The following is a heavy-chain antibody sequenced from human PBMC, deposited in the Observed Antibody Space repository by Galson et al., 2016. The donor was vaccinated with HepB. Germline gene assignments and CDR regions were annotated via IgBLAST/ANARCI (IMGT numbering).Heavy chain of an antibody. D-gene: IGHD4-17*01. V-gene: IGHV5-51*01. CDR3: ARQGPVTTSSPPSGY. J-gene: IGHJ4*02. Sequence: QSGAEVKKPGESLMISCKGSGYNFATFWIGWVRQMPGKGLEWMGLIYPGDSDTRYSPSFQGQVTISADKSLNTAYLQWTSLKASDTATYYCARQGPVTTSSPPSGYWGQGTPVIVSP. CDR2: IYPGDSDT. CDR1: GYNFATFW.